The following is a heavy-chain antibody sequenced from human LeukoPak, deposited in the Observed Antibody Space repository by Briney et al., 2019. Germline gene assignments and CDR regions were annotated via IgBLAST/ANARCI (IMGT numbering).Heavy chain of an antibody. CDR1: GFTFSSYG. D-gene: IGHD1-1*01. CDR3: AKGLERESRLDS. J-gene: IGHJ4*02. V-gene: IGHV3-23*01. CDR2: ISGRGGST. Sequence: PGGTLRLSCAASGFTFSSYGMSWVRQAPGKGLEWVSAISGRGGSTYYADSVKGRFTISRDNSKNTLYLQMNSLRAEDTALYYCAKGLERESRLDSWGQGTLVTVSS.